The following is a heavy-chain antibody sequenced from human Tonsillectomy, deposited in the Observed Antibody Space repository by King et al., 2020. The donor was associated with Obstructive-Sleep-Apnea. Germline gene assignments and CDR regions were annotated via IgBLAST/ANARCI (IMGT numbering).Heavy chain of an antibody. Sequence: PLQESGPGLVKPSQTLSLTCTVSDGSISSDGYYWNWIRQRPGKGLEWLGYIYYSGSTYYNPSLKSRLSISVDTSKNHFALNLSSVTAADTAVYFCARGRDYGGGLDYWGQGTLVTVSS. D-gene: IGHD4-23*01. V-gene: IGHV4-31*03. CDR3: ARGRDYGGGLDY. CDR1: DGSISSDGYY. J-gene: IGHJ4*02. CDR2: IYYSGST.